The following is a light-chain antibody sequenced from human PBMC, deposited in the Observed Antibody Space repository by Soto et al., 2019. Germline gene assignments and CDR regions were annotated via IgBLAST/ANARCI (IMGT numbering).Light chain of an antibody. Sequence: DIQMTQSPSTLSASVGDRVTITCRASQSISSWLAWYQQKPGKDPKLLIYDASSLESGVPSRFSGSGSVTEFTLTSSSLQPDDFATYYCQQYNSYSRTFGQGTKVEIK. CDR2: DAS. V-gene: IGKV1-5*01. J-gene: IGKJ1*01. CDR3: QQYNSYSRT. CDR1: QSISSW.